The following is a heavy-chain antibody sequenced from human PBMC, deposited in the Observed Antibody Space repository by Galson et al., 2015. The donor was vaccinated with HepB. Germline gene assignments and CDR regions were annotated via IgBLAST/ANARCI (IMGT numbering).Heavy chain of an antibody. Sequence: SLRLSCAASGFTFSGSGIHWVRLASGKGLEWVGRIRNRANNYATAYAASVRGRFTVSRDDSKDTGYLQMNSLKTEDTAVYYCTRPGYGSSWFLDYSHGMDIWGQGTTVIVS. CDR2: IRNRANNYAT. CDR3: TRPGYGSSWFLDYSHGMDI. J-gene: IGHJ6*02. CDR1: GFTFSGSG. D-gene: IGHD6-13*01. V-gene: IGHV3-73*01.